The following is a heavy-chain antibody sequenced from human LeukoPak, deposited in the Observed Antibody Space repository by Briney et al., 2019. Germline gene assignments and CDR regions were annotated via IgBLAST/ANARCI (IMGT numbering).Heavy chain of an antibody. D-gene: IGHD6-6*01. V-gene: IGHV4-31*02. CDR1: GFTFSSYAMH. Sequence: LRLSCSASGFTFSSYAMHWVRQHPGKGLEWIGYIYYSGSTYYNPSLKSRVTISVDTSKNQFSLKLSSVTAADTAVYYCARGGAARLHFQNWGQGTLVTVSS. CDR2: IYYSGST. CDR3: ARGGAARLHFQN. J-gene: IGHJ1*01.